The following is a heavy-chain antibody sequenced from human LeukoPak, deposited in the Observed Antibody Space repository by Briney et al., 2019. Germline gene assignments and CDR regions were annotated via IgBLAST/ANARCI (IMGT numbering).Heavy chain of an antibody. J-gene: IGHJ5*02. Sequence: GASVKVSCKASGGTCSSYAISWVRQAPGQGLEWMGRIIPILGIANYAQKFQGRVTITADKSTSTAYMELSSLRSEDTAVYYCARGKQQLVVGWFDPWGQGTLVTVSS. CDR3: ARGKQQLVVGWFDP. V-gene: IGHV1-69*04. CDR1: GGTCSSYA. CDR2: IIPILGIA. D-gene: IGHD6-13*01.